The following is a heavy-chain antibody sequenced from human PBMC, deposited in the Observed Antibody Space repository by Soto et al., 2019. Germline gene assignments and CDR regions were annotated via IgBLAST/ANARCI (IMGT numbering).Heavy chain of an antibody. V-gene: IGHV3-30-3*01. CDR1: GFTFSSYA. CDR2: ISYDGSNK. CDR3: ARDQNSSGYYYGVY. Sequence: GGSLRLSCAASGFTFSSYAMHWVRQAPGKGLEWVAVISYDGSNKYYADSVKGRFTISRDNSKNTLYLQMNSLRAEDTAVYYCARDQNSSGYYYGVYWGQGTLVTVSS. D-gene: IGHD3-22*01. J-gene: IGHJ4*02.